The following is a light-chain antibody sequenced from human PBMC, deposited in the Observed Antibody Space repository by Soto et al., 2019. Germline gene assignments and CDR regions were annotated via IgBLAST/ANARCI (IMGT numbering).Light chain of an antibody. CDR1: QSISSY. CDR3: QQSYSTLAT. Sequence: DIQMTQSPSSLSASVGDRVTITCRASQSISSYLNWYQQKPGKAPKLLIYAASSLQSGVPSRFSGSGSGKDFTLTISSLQPEDFATYYCQQSYSTLATFGQGTKLEIK. J-gene: IGKJ2*01. V-gene: IGKV1-39*01. CDR2: AAS.